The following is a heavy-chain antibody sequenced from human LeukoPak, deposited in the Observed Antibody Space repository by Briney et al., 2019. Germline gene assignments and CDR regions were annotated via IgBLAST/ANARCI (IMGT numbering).Heavy chain of an antibody. V-gene: IGHV4-59*01. D-gene: IGHD4-23*01. CDR3: ASSTVVTSYYYYGMDV. J-gene: IGHJ6*02. CDR1: GGSISSYY. Sequence: SQTLSLTCTVSGGSISSYYWSWIRQPPGKGLEWIGYMYYTGSTSYNPSLKSRVTISVDTSKSQFSLKLSSVTAADTAVYYCASSTVVTSYYYYGMDVWGQGTTVTVSS. CDR2: MYYTGST.